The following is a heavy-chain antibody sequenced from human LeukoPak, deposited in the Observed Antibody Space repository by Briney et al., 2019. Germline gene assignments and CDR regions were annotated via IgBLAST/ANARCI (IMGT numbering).Heavy chain of an antibody. CDR1: GVSISNYY. CDR2: ILSSGST. CDR3: ARGSAWYEIYFQH. J-gene: IGHJ1*01. Sequence: SETLSLTCTVSGVSISNYYWNWIRQSPGKGLEWIGYILSSGSTHHNPSLTGRISLSVDTSKNQFSLKLSSVTAADTAVYYCARGSAWYEIYFQHWGQGTLVTVSS. D-gene: IGHD6-19*01. V-gene: IGHV4-4*09.